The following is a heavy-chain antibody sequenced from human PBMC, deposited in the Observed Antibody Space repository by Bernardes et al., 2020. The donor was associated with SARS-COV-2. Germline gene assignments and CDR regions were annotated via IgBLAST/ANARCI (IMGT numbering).Heavy chain of an antibody. CDR1: GFSLSTSGVG. V-gene: IGHV2-5*02. D-gene: IGHD6-19*01. CDR2: IYWDDDK. CDR3: AYSRHSNGWGSFDN. J-gene: IGHJ4*02. Sequence: SGAPLPQPTQTLTLPYTFSGFSLSTSGVGVGWIRQPPGTALEWHALIYWDDDKRYRPSLKRRLTITKDTSKNQVVLTMTNMDPVDTATYYCAYSRHSNGWGSFDNWGQGNLVTVSS.